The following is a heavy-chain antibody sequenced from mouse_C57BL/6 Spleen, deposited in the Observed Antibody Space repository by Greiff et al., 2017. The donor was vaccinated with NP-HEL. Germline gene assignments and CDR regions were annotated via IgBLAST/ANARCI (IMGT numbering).Heavy chain of an antibody. CDR3: ARGVLRAFAY. V-gene: IGHV1-26*01. Sequence: EVQLQQSGPELVKPGASVKISCKASGYTFTDYYMNWVKQSHGKSLEWIGDINPNNGGTSYNQKFKGKATLTVDKYSSTAYMELRSLTSEDSAVYYCARGVLRAFAYWGQGTLVTGSA. CDR2: INPNNGGT. J-gene: IGHJ3*01. CDR1: GYTFTDYY. D-gene: IGHD1-1*01.